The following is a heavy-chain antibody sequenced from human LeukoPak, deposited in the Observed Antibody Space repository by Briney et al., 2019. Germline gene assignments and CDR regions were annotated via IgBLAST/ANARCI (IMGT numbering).Heavy chain of an antibody. CDR1: GVSISSSNSY. J-gene: IGHJ4*02. D-gene: IGHD2-21*02. CDR2: IYYSGNT. Sequence: PSETLSLTCTVSGVSISSSNSYWGWIRQPPGKGLEWIGSIYYSGNTYYNASLKSQFSISIDTSKNQFSLRLTSVTAADTAVYYCARAYCVGDCTVLHIYFDNWGQGTLVTVSS. CDR3: ARAYCVGDCTVLHIYFDN. V-gene: IGHV4-39*01.